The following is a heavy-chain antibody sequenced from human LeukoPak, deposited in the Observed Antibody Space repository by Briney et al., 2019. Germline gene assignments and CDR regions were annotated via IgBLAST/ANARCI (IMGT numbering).Heavy chain of an antibody. CDR3: LRGDRRDY. CDR1: GFTFNNYW. J-gene: IGHJ4*02. V-gene: IGHV3-21*06. Sequence: GGSLRLSCAASGFTFNNYWMHWARQAPGKGLEWVSSIDSSGGYMFYADSVKGRFIISRDNAKDSLYLQMNSLRVEDTAVYYCLRGDRRDYWGQGTLVTVSS. CDR2: IDSSGGYM.